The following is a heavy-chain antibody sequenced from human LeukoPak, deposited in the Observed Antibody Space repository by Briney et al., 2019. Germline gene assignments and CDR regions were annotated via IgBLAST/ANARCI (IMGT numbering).Heavy chain of an antibody. CDR3: ARPSRIGYSNGLVLQH. CDR1: GFTFSSYG. J-gene: IGHJ1*01. Sequence: PGGSLRLSCAASGFTFSSYGMSWVRQAPGKGLEWVGNIKGDGSEKYYVDSVKGRFTISRDNAKNSLYLQMNSLRAEDTAVYYCARPSRIGYSNGLVLQHWGQGTLVTVSS. CDR2: IKGDGSEK. D-gene: IGHD4-11*01. V-gene: IGHV3-7*01.